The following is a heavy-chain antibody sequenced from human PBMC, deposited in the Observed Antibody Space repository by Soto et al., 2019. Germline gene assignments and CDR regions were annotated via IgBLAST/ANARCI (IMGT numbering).Heavy chain of an antibody. Sequence: SETLSLTCTVSGGSISSYYWSWIRQPPGKGLEWIGYIYYSGSTNYNPSLKSRVTISVDTSKNQFSLKLSSVTAADTAVYYCARNYGVDDGFDIWGQGTMVTVSS. CDR1: GGSISSYY. CDR2: IYYSGST. J-gene: IGHJ3*02. V-gene: IGHV4-59*01. D-gene: IGHD4-17*01. CDR3: ARNYGVDDGFDI.